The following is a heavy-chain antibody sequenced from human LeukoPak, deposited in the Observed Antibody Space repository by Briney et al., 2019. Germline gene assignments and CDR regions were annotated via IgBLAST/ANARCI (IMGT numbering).Heavy chain of an antibody. CDR3: ARDRVGEDTAMVTHEYSYYNYGMDV. J-gene: IGHJ6*02. V-gene: IGHV1-46*01. D-gene: IGHD5-18*01. Sequence: ASVKVSCKASGYTFTSYYMHWVRQAPGQGLEWMGIINATSGSTNYAQKFQGRVTMTRDTSTSTDYMWLSSMRSEDTAVYYCARDRVGEDTAMVTHEYSYYNYGMDVWGQGTTVTVSS. CDR2: INATSGST. CDR1: GYTFTSYY.